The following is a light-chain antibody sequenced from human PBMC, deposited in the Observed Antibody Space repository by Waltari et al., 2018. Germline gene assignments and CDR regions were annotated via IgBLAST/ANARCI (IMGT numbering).Light chain of an antibody. CDR2: RNN. Sequence: QYVLTQPPSASGTPGQRVTIACSGSSSNIGSNYVYWYQQVPGTAPKLLIYRNNQRPSGVPDRFSGSKSGTSASLAISGLRSEDEADYYCGTWDGSLSAWVFGGGTKLTVL. J-gene: IGLJ3*02. CDR3: GTWDGSLSAWV. CDR1: SSNIGSNY. V-gene: IGLV1-47*01.